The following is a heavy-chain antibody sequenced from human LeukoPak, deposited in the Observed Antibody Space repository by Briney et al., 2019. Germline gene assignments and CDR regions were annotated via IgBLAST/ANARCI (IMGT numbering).Heavy chain of an antibody. D-gene: IGHD3-3*01. CDR3: ARWDSGEWFHDAFDI. Sequence: SETLSLTCGVSAHSISIGYYWGWIRQPPGKGREWIWSIYQSGSTYYNPSLKSRVTRSVETSKNQFSLKLRSVTAADTVLYYCARWDSGEWFHDAFDIWGQGTRVTVSS. CDR1: AHSISIGYY. V-gene: IGHV4-38-2*01. CDR2: IYQSGST. J-gene: IGHJ3*02.